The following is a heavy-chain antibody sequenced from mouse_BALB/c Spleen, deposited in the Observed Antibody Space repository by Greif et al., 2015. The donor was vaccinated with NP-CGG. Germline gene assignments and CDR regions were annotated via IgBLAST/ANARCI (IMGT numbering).Heavy chain of an antibody. V-gene: IGHV10-1*02. CDR3: VRHGSSYGFDY. J-gene: IGHJ2*01. D-gene: IGHD1-1*01. CDR1: GFTFNTYA. CDR2: IRSKSNNYAT. Sequence: EVHLVESGGGLVQPKGSLKLSCAASGFTFNTYAMNWVRQAPGKGLEWVARIRSKSNNYATYYADSVKDRFTISRDDSQSMLYLQMNNLKTEDTATYYCVRHGSSYGFDYWGQGTTLTVSS.